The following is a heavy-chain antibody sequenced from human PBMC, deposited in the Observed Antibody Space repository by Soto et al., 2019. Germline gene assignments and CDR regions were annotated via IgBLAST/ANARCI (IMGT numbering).Heavy chain of an antibody. CDR1: GYSFTSYW. J-gene: IGHJ6*02. CDR3: ARLDCSSTSCHPYYYYGMDV. D-gene: IGHD2-2*01. Sequence: GEPLKISCKFSGYSFTSYWIGLVRQMPGKGLEWMGIIYPGDSDTRYSPSFQGQVTISADKSISTAYLQWSSLKASDTATYYCARLDCSSTSCHPYYYYGMDVWGQGTTVTVSS. CDR2: IYPGDSDT. V-gene: IGHV5-51*01.